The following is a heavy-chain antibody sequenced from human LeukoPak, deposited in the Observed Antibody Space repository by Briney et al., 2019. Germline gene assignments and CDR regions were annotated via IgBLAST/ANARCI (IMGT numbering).Heavy chain of an antibody. D-gene: IGHD1-26*01. CDR2: ISSNGGST. J-gene: IGHJ3*02. CDR3: VSSIVGATHAFDI. CDR1: GFTFISYV. V-gene: IGHV3-64D*09. Sequence: GGSLRLSCAASGFTFISYVMHGVRQAPGRGLEYVSPISSNGGSTYYADSVKGRFTISRDNSKNTLYLQMSSLRAEDTAVYHCVSSIVGATHAFDIWGQGTMVTVSS.